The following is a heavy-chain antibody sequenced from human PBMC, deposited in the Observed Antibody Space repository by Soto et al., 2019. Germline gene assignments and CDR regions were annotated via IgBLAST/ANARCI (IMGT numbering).Heavy chain of an antibody. CDR2: INPSGGST. V-gene: IGHV1-46*03. Sequence: GASVKVSCKASGYTFTSYYMHWVRQAPGQGLEWMGIINPSGGSTSYAQKFQGRVAMTRDTSTSTVCMELSSLRSEDTAVYYCARGRRITMVRVNWFDPWGQGTLVTVSS. CDR3: ARGRRITMVRVNWFDP. CDR1: GYTFTSYY. J-gene: IGHJ5*02. D-gene: IGHD3-10*01.